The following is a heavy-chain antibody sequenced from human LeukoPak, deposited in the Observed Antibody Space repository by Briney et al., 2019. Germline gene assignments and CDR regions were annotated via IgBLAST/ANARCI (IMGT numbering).Heavy chain of an antibody. CDR3: ARVMLTTLSLIDY. Sequence: GGSLRLSCAASGFTFSSYSMNWVRQAPGKGLEWVSSISSSSSYIYYADSVKGRFTISRDNAKNSLYLQMNSLRAEDTAVYYCARVMLTTLSLIDYWGQGTLVTVSS. D-gene: IGHD4/OR15-4a*01. CDR1: GFTFSSYS. CDR2: ISSSSSYI. V-gene: IGHV3-21*01. J-gene: IGHJ4*02.